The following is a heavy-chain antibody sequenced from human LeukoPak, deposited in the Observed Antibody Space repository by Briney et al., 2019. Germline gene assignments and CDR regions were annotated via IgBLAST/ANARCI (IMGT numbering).Heavy chain of an antibody. J-gene: IGHJ4*02. Sequence: GGSLRLSCAASGXTFSNYAMNWVRQAPGRGLEWVSASSGSGGSTYYADSVKGRFTISRDNSKNTLYLQMNSLRAEDTAVYYCAKDLAGSGSYSFDYWGQGTLVTVSS. CDR1: GXTFSNYA. V-gene: IGHV3-23*01. CDR2: SSGSGGST. CDR3: AKDLAGSGSYSFDY. D-gene: IGHD1-26*01.